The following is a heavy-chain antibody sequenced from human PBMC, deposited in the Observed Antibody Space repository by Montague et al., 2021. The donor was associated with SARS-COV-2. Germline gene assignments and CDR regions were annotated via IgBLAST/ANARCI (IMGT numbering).Heavy chain of an antibody. D-gene: IGHD3-16*02. CDR2: ISTSAYTT. CDR3: TRDYRSIVGDGLDI. Sequence: SLRLSCAASGFTFSNYDMNWVRQAPGKGPEWISYISTSAYTTSYAGSVKGRFTISRDNGKNSLYLQMNSLRVEDTAVYYCTRDYRSIVGDGLDIWSQETKVTVSS. J-gene: IGHJ3*02. V-gene: IGHV3-48*03. CDR1: GFTFSNYD.